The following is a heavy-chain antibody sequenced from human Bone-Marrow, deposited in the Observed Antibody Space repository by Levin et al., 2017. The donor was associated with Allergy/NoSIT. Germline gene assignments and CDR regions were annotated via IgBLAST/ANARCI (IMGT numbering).Heavy chain of an antibody. D-gene: IGHD5-12*01. Sequence: LSLTCAASGFTFENFGMYWVRQAPGKGLEWVSGVSWNSGRIAYVDAVKGRFTISRDNAGNSLYLRMNNLRAEDTAVYYCAREYSGYDSFTPNYIDVWGKGTTVTVSS. CDR2: VSWNSGRI. V-gene: IGHV3-9*01. J-gene: IGHJ6*03. CDR3: AREYSGYDSFTPNYIDV. CDR1: GFTFENFG.